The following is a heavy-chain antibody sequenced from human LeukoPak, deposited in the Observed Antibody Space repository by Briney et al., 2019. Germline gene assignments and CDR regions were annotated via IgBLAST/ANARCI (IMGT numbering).Heavy chain of an antibody. V-gene: IGHV4-59*01. Sequence: SETLSLTCTVSGGSISSYYWSWIRQPPGKGLEWIGYFYNSGSTNYNPSLKSRVTISVDTSKNQFSLKLSSVTAADTAVYYCASGVGYYDSSGFSFDYWGQGTLVTVSS. D-gene: IGHD3-22*01. CDR1: GGSISSYY. CDR2: FYNSGST. J-gene: IGHJ4*02. CDR3: ASGVGYYDSSGFSFDY.